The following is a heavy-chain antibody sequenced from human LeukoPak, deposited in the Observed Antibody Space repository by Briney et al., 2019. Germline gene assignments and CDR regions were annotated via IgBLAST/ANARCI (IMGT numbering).Heavy chain of an antibody. CDR2: IYYSGST. D-gene: IGHD1-26*01. CDR1: GGSISSSGYY. CDR3: ARHEYSGSYYGLSWFDP. J-gene: IGHJ5*02. V-gene: IGHV4-39*01. Sequence: PSETLSLTCTVSGGSISSSGYYWGWIRQPPGKGLEWIASIYYSGSTYYNPSLKSRVNISVDTSKNQLSLKLSSLTAADTAVYYCARHEYSGSYYGLSWFDPWGQGTLVTVSS.